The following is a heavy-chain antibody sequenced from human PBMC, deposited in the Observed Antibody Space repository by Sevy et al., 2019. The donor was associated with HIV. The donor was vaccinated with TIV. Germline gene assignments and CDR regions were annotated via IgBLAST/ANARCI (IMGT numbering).Heavy chain of an antibody. Sequence: GGSLRLSCVGSGFTFGSYGMSWVRQPPGKGLEWVSSISFSGVATFYADSVRGRFTISRDNSKNILYLQMNSLRAEDTAVYFCAKPPSNYVVLHYYGMDVWGQGTTVTVSS. CDR2: ISFSGVAT. CDR3: AKPPSNYVVLHYYGMDV. J-gene: IGHJ6*02. V-gene: IGHV3-23*01. CDR1: GFTFGSYG. D-gene: IGHD3-16*01.